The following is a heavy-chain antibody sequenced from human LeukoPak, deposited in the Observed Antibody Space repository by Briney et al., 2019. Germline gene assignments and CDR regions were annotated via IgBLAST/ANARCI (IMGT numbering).Heavy chain of an antibody. V-gene: IGHV3-21*01. J-gene: IGHJ3*02. CDR2: ISTSSTYI. D-gene: IGHD6-19*01. CDR3: ARVTRYSSGWYYPDAFNI. Sequence: GGSLRLSRAASGFTFSNYSMNWVRQAPGKGLEWVSSISTSSTYIYYADSVKGRFTISRDNAKTSLYLQMNSLRAEDTAVYYCARVTRYSSGWYYPDAFNIWGQGTMVTVSS. CDR1: GFTFSNYS.